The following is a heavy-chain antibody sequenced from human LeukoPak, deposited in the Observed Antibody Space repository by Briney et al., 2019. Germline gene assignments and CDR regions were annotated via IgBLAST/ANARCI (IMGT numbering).Heavy chain of an antibody. Sequence: SETLSLTCTVSGGPIGSYSWTWIRQPAGKGLEWIGRIYTSGTTNYNPSLTSRVTMSIDTSKNQFSLKLSSVTAADTAVYYCARGGYGDPSGVDFWGQGTLVTVSS. D-gene: IGHD3-16*01. CDR1: GGPIGSYS. J-gene: IGHJ4*02. CDR2: IYTSGTT. CDR3: ARGGYGDPSGVDF. V-gene: IGHV4-4*07.